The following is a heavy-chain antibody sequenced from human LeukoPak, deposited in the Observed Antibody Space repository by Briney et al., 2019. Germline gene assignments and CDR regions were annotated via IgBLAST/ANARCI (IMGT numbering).Heavy chain of an antibody. CDR2: ISTYSGNT. Sequence: ASVNVSCKGSGYSFAGYGISWVRQAPGQGLEWIGWISTYSGNTNCAHNLQGRITVTTETSTSTAYMELRSLRSDDTAVYYCARVGAAPGHFDYWGQGTQLTVSS. CDR1: GYSFAGYG. J-gene: IGHJ4*02. V-gene: IGHV1-18*01. D-gene: IGHD3-10*01. CDR3: ARVGAAPGHFDY.